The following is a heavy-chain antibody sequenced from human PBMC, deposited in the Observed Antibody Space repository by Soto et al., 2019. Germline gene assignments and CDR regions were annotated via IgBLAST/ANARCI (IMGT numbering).Heavy chain of an antibody. V-gene: IGHV3-33*01. CDR1: GFTFSSYG. J-gene: IGHJ4*02. CDR3: ARDYYGSGSHFDY. D-gene: IGHD3-10*01. Sequence: GGALRLSCAASGFTFSSYGMHWVLQAPCKGLEWVAVIWYDGSNKYYADSVKGRFTISRDNSKNTLYLQMNSLRAEDTAVYYCARDYYGSGSHFDYWGQGTLVTVS. CDR2: IWYDGSNK.